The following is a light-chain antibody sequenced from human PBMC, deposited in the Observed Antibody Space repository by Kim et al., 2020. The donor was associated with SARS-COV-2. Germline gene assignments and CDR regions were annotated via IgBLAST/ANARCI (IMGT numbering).Light chain of an antibody. Sequence: DIQMTQSPSSLSASVGDRVTITCRATQGICSHLNWYQQKLGRAPKRLIYAASTLQSGVPSRFSGSGSETDFTLTISSLQPDDFATYYCQQSYITPFTFGHGTKVDIK. J-gene: IGKJ3*01. CDR1: QGICSH. CDR2: AAS. V-gene: IGKV1-39*01. CDR3: QQSYITPFT.